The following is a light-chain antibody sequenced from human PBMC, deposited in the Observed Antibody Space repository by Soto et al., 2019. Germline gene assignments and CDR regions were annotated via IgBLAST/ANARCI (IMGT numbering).Light chain of an antibody. CDR1: QSLLNNKNY. Sequence: DIVMTQSPDSLAVCLWERATINCKSIQSLLNNKNYLAWYQQKPGQPPKLLIYWASTRESGVPDRFSGSGSGTDFILTISSLQAEDVALYFCQQYYRIPITFGQGTRLEIK. CDR3: QQYYRIPIT. J-gene: IGKJ5*01. CDR2: WAS. V-gene: IGKV4-1*01.